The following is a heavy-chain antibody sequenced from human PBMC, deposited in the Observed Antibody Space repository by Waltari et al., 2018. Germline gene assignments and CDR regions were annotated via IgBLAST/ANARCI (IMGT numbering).Heavy chain of an antibody. D-gene: IGHD1-26*01. V-gene: IGHV3-48*02. Sequence: EVQLVESGGGLVQPGGSLRLSCDASGFAFSSSSMNWVRQAPGKGLEWVSYISGSRSTIHYADSVKGRFTIARDNANNSLYLQMNSLRDEDTAVYYCATVGVENQWELLRYDYWGQGTLVTVSS. CDR3: ATVGVENQWELLRYDY. CDR2: ISGSRSTI. CDR1: GFAFSSSS. J-gene: IGHJ4*02.